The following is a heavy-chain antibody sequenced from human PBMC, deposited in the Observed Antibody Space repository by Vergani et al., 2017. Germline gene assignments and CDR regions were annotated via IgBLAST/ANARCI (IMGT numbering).Heavy chain of an antibody. Sequence: QMQLVQSGPEVKKPGTSVKVSCKASGFTFTSSAVQWVRQARGQRLEWIGWIVVGSGNTNYAQKFQERVTITRDMSTSTAYMELSSLRSEDTAVYYCAADRPHSGYDPKDYYYYGMDVWGQGTTVTVSS. V-gene: IGHV1-58*01. CDR2: IVVGSGNT. D-gene: IGHD5-12*01. CDR1: GFTFTSSA. CDR3: AADRPHSGYDPKDYYYYGMDV. J-gene: IGHJ6*02.